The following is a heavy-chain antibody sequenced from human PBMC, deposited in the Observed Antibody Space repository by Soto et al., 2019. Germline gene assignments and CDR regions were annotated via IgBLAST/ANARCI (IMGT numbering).Heavy chain of an antibody. J-gene: IGHJ4*02. CDR3: ARGHDSNDN. CDR2: IYHSGST. Sequence: QLQLQESGAGLVKPSQTLSLTCAVSGGSISSGDYSWSWIRQPPGKGLEWIGYIYHSGSTYYNPSRKSRVTISIDSSKNQFSLKLTSVTAADTAVYYCARGHDSNDNWGQGTLVTVSS. CDR1: GGSISSGDYS. D-gene: IGHD3-22*01. V-gene: IGHV4-30-2*01.